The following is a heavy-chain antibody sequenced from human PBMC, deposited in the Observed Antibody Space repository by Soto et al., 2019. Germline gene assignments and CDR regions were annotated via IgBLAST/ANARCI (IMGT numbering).Heavy chain of an antibody. CDR3: ARLILGYCRGGSCYRYYYAMDV. Sequence: QLQLQASGPGLVKPSETLSLTCTVSGGSISSSSYYWGWIRQPPGKGLEWSGRIYYSGSTYYNPYLKSRLTIAVYTFKNQFPLKLSAVTAADTAVYYCARLILGYCRGGSCYRYYYAMDVWGQGTTVTVSS. CDR2: IYYSGST. J-gene: IGHJ6*02. V-gene: IGHV4-39*01. CDR1: GGSISSSSYY. D-gene: IGHD2-15*01.